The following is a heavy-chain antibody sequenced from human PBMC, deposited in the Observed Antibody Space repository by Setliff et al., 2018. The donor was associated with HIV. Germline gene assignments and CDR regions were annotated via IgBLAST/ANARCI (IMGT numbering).Heavy chain of an antibody. J-gene: IGHJ6*03. CDR2: ISAYNGDT. CDR1: GYTFRSYG. Sequence: ASVQVSCKASGYTFRSYGISRVRQAPGQGPEWMGWISAYNGDTNYVQKFQGRVTMTTDTSTNTAYMELRGLRSDDTAVYYCARDCITIFCVAQYYNYMDVWGKGTTVTVSS. V-gene: IGHV1-18*01. D-gene: IGHD3-3*01. CDR3: ARDCITIFCVAQYYNYMDV.